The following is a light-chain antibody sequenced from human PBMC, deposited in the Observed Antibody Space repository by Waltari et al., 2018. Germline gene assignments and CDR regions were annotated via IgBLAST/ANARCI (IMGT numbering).Light chain of an antibody. Sequence: QSALTQPAPVSGSPGQSITILCTGTNSDAGSYNVVSWYQQHPGNAPKLMIYEVTNRPSGLSNRFSGSKSGNTASLTITELQAEDEADYYCSSYAGNDLVIFGGGTKLTVL. CDR1: NSDAGSYNV. J-gene: IGLJ2*01. CDR3: SSYAGNDLVI. V-gene: IGLV2-14*01. CDR2: EVT.